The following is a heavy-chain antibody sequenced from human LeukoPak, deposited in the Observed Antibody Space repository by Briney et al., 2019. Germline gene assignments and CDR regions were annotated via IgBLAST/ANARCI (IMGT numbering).Heavy chain of an antibody. J-gene: IGHJ4*02. CDR3: ARVRQSGSPLDY. Sequence: GGSLRLSCAASGFTFSSHSMNWVRQAPGKGLEWVSFISSSSNYIYYADSVEGRFTISRDNAKNSLYLQMNSLRAEDTAVYYCARVRQSGSPLDYWGQGTLVTVSS. CDR2: ISSSSNYI. V-gene: IGHV3-21*04. CDR1: GFTFSSHS. D-gene: IGHD1-26*01.